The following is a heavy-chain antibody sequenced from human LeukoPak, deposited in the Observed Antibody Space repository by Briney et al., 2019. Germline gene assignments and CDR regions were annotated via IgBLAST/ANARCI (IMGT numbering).Heavy chain of an antibody. CDR1: GFTFRNFA. CDR3: ARGRLPLSGYCSSTSCPLIH. D-gene: IGHD2-2*01. V-gene: IGHV3-23*01. CDR2: ISGGGEHT. Sequence: GGSLRLSCAASGFTFRNFAMKWVRQAPGKGLEWVSDISGGGEHTFYADSVKGRFTISRDNSKNTLYLQMNSLRAGDTAVYYCARGRLPLSGYCSSTSCPLIHWGQGTLVTVSS. J-gene: IGHJ4*02.